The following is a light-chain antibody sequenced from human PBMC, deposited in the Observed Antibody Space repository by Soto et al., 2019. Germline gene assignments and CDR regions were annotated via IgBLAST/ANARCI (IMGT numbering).Light chain of an antibody. V-gene: IGLV2-8*01. CDR2: EVS. J-gene: IGLJ2*01. Sequence: QSVLTQPPSASGSPGQSVTISCTGTSSDVGGYNYVSWYQQHPGKAPKLMIYEVSKRPSGVPDRFSGSKSGNTASLTVSGLQAEDEADYYCSSYAGSNNFDRGVVFGGGTKLTVL. CDR3: SSYAGSNNFDRGVV. CDR1: SSDVGGYNY.